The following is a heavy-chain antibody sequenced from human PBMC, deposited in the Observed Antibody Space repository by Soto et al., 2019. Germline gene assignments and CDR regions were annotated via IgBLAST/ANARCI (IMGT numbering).Heavy chain of an antibody. D-gene: IGHD3-10*01. CDR3: ARAPMVRGVIPYYYYYMDV. Sequence: QVQLVQSGAEVKKPGASMKVSCKASGYTFTSYGISWVRQAPGQGLEWMGWISAYNGNTNYAQKLQGRVTMTTDTSTSTAYMELRSLRSDDTAVYYCARAPMVRGVIPYYYYYMDVWGKGTTVTVSS. CDR1: GYTFTSYG. J-gene: IGHJ6*03. CDR2: ISAYNGNT. V-gene: IGHV1-18*01.